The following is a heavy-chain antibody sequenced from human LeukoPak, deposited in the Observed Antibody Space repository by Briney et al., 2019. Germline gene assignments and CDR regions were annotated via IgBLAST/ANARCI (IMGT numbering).Heavy chain of an antibody. CDR2: IYYSGST. Sequence: SETLSLTCTVSGGSISSSSYYWGWIRQPPGKGLEWIGSIYYSGSTYYNPSLKSRVTISVDTSKNQFSLKLSSVTAADTAVYYCARDSSPTYYYYYMDVWGKGTTVTVSS. V-gene: IGHV4-39*07. D-gene: IGHD6-13*01. CDR1: GGSISSSSYY. CDR3: ARDSSPTYYYYYMDV. J-gene: IGHJ6*03.